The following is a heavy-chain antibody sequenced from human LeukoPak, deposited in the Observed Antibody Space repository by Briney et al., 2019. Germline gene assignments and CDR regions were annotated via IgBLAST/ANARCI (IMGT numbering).Heavy chain of an antibody. V-gene: IGHV1-2*02. CDR3: ARNPDEHWLDESENWYFDL. CDR2: INPNSGGT. CDR1: GYTFTGYY. D-gene: IGHD6-19*01. J-gene: IGHJ2*01. Sequence: ASVKVSCKASGYTFTGYYMHWVRQAPGQGLEWMGWINPNSGGTNYAQKFQGRVTMTRDTSISVAYMELSSLQSDDTAVYYCARNPDEHWLDESENWYFDLWGSGTLVTVS.